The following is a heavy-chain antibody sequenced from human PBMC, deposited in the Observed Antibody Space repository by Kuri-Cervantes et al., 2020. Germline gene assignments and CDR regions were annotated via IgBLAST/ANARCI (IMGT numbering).Heavy chain of an antibody. CDR2: IYTSGST. CDR1: GGSISSYY. V-gene: IGHV4-4*07. Sequence: GSLRLSGGVSGGSISSYYWSWIRQPAGKGLEWIGRIYTSGSTNFNPSLKSRVTMSVDTSKNQFSLKLSSVTAADTAVYYCARVGRTAPDYWGQGTLVTVSS. J-gene: IGHJ4*02. CDR3: ARVGRTAPDY.